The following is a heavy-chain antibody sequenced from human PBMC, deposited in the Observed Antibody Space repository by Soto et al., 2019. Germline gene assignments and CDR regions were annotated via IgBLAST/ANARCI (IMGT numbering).Heavy chain of an antibody. Sequence: GGSLRLSCAGSGFSFSDYYMTWIRQAPGKGLEWVSYINTLSSAIYYADSVKGRLTISRDNAKNSLYLQMNSLRAEDTAVYYCARRLQWQLRPLDSWGRGPLVPVSS. D-gene: IGHD6-19*01. CDR1: GFSFSDYY. CDR2: INTLSSAI. V-gene: IGHV3-11*01. J-gene: IGHJ5*01. CDR3: ARRLQWQLRPLDS.